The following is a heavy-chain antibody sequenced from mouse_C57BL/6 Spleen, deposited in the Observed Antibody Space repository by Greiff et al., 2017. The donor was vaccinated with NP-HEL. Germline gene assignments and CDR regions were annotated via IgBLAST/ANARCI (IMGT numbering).Heavy chain of an antibody. D-gene: IGHD3-3*01. CDR2: ISSGSSTI. CDR1: GFTFSDYG. Sequence: DVMLVESGGGLVKPGGSLKLSCAASGFTFSDYGMHWVRQAPEKGLEWVAYISSGSSTIYYAYTVKGRFTISRDNAKNTLFLQMTSMRSEDTAMYYCARPGDSLAWFAYWGQGTLVTVSA. V-gene: IGHV5-17*01. CDR3: ARPGDSLAWFAY. J-gene: IGHJ3*01.